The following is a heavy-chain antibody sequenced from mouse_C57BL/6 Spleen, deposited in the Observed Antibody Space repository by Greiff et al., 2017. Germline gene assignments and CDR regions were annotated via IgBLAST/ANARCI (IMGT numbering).Heavy chain of an antibody. CDR3: ARSVDSSGYDAMDY. CDR2: INPNYGTT. Sequence: VQLKQSEPELVKPGASVKISCKASGYSFTDYNMNWVKQSNGKSLEWIGVINPNYGTTSYNQKFKGKATLTVDQSSSTAYMQLNSLTSEDSAVYYCARSVDSSGYDAMDYWGQGTSVTVSS. V-gene: IGHV1-39*01. D-gene: IGHD3-2*02. J-gene: IGHJ4*01. CDR1: GYSFTDYN.